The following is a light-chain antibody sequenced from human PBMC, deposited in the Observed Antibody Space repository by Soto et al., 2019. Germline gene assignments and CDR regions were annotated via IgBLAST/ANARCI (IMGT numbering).Light chain of an antibody. CDR1: SSDVGGYNY. V-gene: IGLV2-14*01. CDR3: SSYRTKSSVV. Sequence: QSVLTQPASVSGSPGQSITISCTGTSSDVGGYNYVSWYQHHPGKAPKLKIYEVSSRPSGVSNRFFGSKSGNTASLTISGLQTEDEADYFCSSYRTKSSVVFGGGTKLTVL. J-gene: IGLJ2*01. CDR2: EVS.